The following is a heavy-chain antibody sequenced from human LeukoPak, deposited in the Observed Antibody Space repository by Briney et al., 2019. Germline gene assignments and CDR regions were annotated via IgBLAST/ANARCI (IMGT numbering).Heavy chain of an antibody. CDR2: IKEDGSDT. J-gene: IGHJ4*02. Sequence: GGSLTLSCAASGFTFSTHAMTWVRQAPGRGLEWVARIKEDGSDTYYVDSVKGRFTISRDKAKKTVYLQMNSLRVEDTAVYYCAREWWYLDYWGQGTLVTVSS. CDR1: GFTFSTHA. D-gene: IGHD2-15*01. CDR3: AREWWYLDY. V-gene: IGHV3-7*05.